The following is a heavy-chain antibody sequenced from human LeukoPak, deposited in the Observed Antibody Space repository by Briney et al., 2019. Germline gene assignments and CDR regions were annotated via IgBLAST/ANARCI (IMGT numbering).Heavy chain of an antibody. CDR1: GFTFSSYA. CDR3: ASVLTVTFDS. Sequence: GGSLRLSCAASGFTFSSYAMHWVRQAPGKGLEWVAVISYDGNNEYYADSVKGRFTISRDNSKSTLFLQMNSLRAEDTAVYFCASVLTVTFDSWGQGTLVTVSS. V-gene: IGHV3-30-3*01. D-gene: IGHD4-17*01. CDR2: ISYDGNNE. J-gene: IGHJ4*02.